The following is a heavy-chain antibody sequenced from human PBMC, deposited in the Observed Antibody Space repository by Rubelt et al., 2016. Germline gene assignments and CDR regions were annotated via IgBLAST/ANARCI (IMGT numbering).Heavy chain of an antibody. D-gene: IGHD1-26*01. J-gene: IGHJ5*02. CDR2: IYHSGST. V-gene: IGHV4-4*02. Sequence: QVQLQESGPGLVKPSGTLSLTCAVSGGSISSSNWWSWVRQPPGKGLEWIGEIYHSGSTNYNPSLKSRVTISVDTSKNQFSLKLGSLTAADTAVYYCARLGVGAPPRWFDPWGQGTLVTVSS. CDR1: GGSISSSNW. CDR3: ARLGVGAPPRWFDP.